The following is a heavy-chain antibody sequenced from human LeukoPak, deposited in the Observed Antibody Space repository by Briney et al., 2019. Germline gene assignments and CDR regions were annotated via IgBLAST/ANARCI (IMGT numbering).Heavy chain of an antibody. D-gene: IGHD3-22*01. J-gene: IGHJ3*02. CDR2: IYYSGST. Sequence: SETLSLTCTVSGGSISSYYWSWIRQPPGKGLEWLGYIYYSGSTNYNPSLKSRVTISVDMSKNQFSLNLSSVTAADTAVYYCARSGDSSGYDYDAFDIWGQGTMVTVSS. CDR3: ARSGDSSGYDYDAFDI. V-gene: IGHV4-59*01. CDR1: GGSISSYY.